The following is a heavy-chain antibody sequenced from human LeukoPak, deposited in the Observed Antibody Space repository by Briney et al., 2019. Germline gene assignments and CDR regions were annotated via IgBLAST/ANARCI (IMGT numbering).Heavy chain of an antibody. Sequence: PGGPLRLSCAASGFTFSTYTMNWVRQAPGKGLEWVSVISDSGGSTYYADSVKGRFTISRDNSKNTLYLQMNSLRAEDTAVYYCARDVDFWSGYYDYWGQGTLVTVSS. CDR1: GFTFSTYT. D-gene: IGHD3-3*01. J-gene: IGHJ4*02. CDR2: ISDSGGST. V-gene: IGHV3-23*01. CDR3: ARDVDFWSGYYDY.